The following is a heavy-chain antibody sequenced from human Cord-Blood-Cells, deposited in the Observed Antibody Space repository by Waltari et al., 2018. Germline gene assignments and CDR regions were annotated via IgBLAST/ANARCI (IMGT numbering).Heavy chain of an antibody. J-gene: IGHJ5*02. V-gene: IGHV1-2*04. CDR1: GYTFTGYY. Sequence: QVQLVQSGAEVKKPGASVKVSCKASGYTFTGYYTHWVRQAPGQGLEWMGWINHNSGGTNYAQKFQGWVTMTRDTSISTAYMELSRLRSDDTAVYYCARVGWNDLNWFDPWGQGTLVTVSS. CDR3: ARVGWNDLNWFDP. D-gene: IGHD1-1*01. CDR2: INHNSGGT.